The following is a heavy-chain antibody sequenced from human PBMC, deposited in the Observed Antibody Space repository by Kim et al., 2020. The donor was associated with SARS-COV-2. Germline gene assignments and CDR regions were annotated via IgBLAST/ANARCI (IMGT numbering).Heavy chain of an antibody. CDR2: ISVYNGDI. J-gene: IGHJ6*02. CDR3: ARDASKYCSRTSCYSGYYYYGMDV. D-gene: IGHD2-2*02. Sequence: ASVKVSCKASGYTFTDYGISWVRQAPGQGLEWMGWISVYNGDIKYAQKFQGRVTVTTETSTSTAYMELRSLRSDDTAVYYCARDASKYCSRTSCYSGYYYYGMDVCGQGNTVTVSS. V-gene: IGHV1-18*04. CDR1: GYTFTDYG.